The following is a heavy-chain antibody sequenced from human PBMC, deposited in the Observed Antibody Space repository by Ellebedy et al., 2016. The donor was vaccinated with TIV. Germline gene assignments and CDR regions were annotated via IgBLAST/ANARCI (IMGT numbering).Heavy chain of an antibody. V-gene: IGHV3-11*01. CDR3: GRAREPGYFAYYYNGIDV. D-gene: IGHD3-9*01. Sequence: YYMNSVQGPFTVARDNAKKSLYLQMNSLKGDDTAVYYCGRAREPGYFAYYYNGIDVWGQGTTVTVSS. J-gene: IGHJ6*02.